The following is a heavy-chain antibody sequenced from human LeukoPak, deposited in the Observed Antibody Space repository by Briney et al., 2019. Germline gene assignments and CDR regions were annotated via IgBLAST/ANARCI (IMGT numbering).Heavy chain of an antibody. V-gene: IGHV3-23*01. D-gene: IGHD5-12*01. CDR2: ISGSGGST. CDR3: AKDRYSGYDIGLYFDY. J-gene: IGHJ4*02. Sequence: GGSLRLSCAASGFTFSSYAMSWVRQAPGKGLEWVSAISGSGGSTYYADSVKGRFTISRDNSKNSLYLQTNSLRAEDTAVYYCAKDRYSGYDIGLYFDYWGQGTLATVSS. CDR1: GFTFSSYA.